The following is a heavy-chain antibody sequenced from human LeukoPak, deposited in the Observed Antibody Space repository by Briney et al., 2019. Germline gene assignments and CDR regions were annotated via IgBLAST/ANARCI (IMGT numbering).Heavy chain of an antibody. CDR1: GFTFSSYG. Sequence: GGSLRLSCAASGFTFSSYGMHWVRQAPGKGLEWVAVISYDGSNKYYADSVKGRFTISRDNSKNTLHLQMNSLRAEDTAVYYCAKELASSSWTDAFDIWGQGTMVTVSS. CDR2: ISYDGSNK. V-gene: IGHV3-30*18. D-gene: IGHD6-13*01. CDR3: AKELASSSWTDAFDI. J-gene: IGHJ3*02.